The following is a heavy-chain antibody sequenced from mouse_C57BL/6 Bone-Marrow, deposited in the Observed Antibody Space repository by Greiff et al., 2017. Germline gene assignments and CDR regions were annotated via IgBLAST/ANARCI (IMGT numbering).Heavy chain of an antibody. J-gene: IGHJ2*01. CDR1: GYTFTSYG. CDR2: IYPRSGNT. CDR3: ARWGAGYFDY. V-gene: IGHV1-81*01. Sequence: QVQLKESGAELARPGASVKLSCKASGYTFTSYGISWVKQRTGQGLEWMGEIYPRSGNTYYHEKIKGKATLTADNSSSTAYMELRSLTSEDAAVYFCARWGAGYFDYWGKGTTLTVSS.